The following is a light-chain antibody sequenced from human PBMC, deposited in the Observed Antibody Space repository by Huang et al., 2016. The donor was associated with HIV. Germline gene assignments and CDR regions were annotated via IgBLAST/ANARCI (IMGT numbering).Light chain of an antibody. V-gene: IGKV1-13*02. CDR3: QHFNGFSLT. Sequence: AIQLTQSPPSLSASAGDRVTITCRASQDIYSSLAWYQQKPGKAPKLRIYDASNLKSGVPSRFSGSGSGTDFTLSISSLQPEDFATYFCQHFNGFSLTVGEGTRVEIK. CDR1: QDIYSS. J-gene: IGKJ4*01. CDR2: DAS.